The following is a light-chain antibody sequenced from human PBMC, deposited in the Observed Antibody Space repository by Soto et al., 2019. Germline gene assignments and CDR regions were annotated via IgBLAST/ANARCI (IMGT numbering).Light chain of an antibody. V-gene: IGLV2-14*01. Sequence: QPVLTQPASVSGSPGQSITISCTGTSSDVGGYNYVSWYQQHPGKAPKLMIYDVSNRPSGVSNRFSGSKSGNTASLTISGLQAEDEADYYCSSYTSSSTPWFGGGTKVTVL. CDR1: SSDVGGYNY. CDR3: SSYTSSSTPW. CDR2: DVS. J-gene: IGLJ3*02.